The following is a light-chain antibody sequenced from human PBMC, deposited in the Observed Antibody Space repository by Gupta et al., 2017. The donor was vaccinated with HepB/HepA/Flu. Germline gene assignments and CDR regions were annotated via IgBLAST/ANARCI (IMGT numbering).Light chain of an antibody. V-gene: IGLV3-1*01. Sequence: SYELTHPPSLSVSPGQTASITCSGGKLGANYASWYQPQPGQSPVLLVYQDNKRPSGLPERCAGTNSGGTTATMTISGTQAMDEADYYCKVWDSSTVVFGGGTKLTVL. CDR1: KLGANY. J-gene: IGLJ2*01. CDR3: KVWDSSTVV. CDR2: QDN.